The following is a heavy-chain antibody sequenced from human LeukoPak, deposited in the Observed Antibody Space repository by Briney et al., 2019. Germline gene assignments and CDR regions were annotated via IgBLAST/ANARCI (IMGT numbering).Heavy chain of an antibody. J-gene: IGHJ4*02. Sequence: PGGSLRLSCAASGFTFSDYWMHWVRQAPGKGLVWVSHINSDGSSTNYADSVKGRFTISRDDAKNPLYLQINSLRAEDTAVYYCVRGGLPGAFDYWGQGTLVTVSS. CDR3: VRGGLPGAFDY. CDR2: INSDGSST. D-gene: IGHD2-2*01. CDR1: GFTFSDYW. V-gene: IGHV3-74*01.